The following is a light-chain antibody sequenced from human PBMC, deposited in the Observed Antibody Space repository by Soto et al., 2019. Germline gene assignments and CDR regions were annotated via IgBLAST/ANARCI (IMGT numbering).Light chain of an antibody. V-gene: IGKV3-15*01. Sequence: EIVMTQSPATVSVSPGERATLSYRASQSVSDNLAWYQQKPGQAPRLLIHGATTRATGIPARFSGSGSGTEFTLTISSLQSEDFAVYYCQQYFNWPPYTFGQGTKVDIK. CDR2: GAT. CDR3: QQYFNWPPYT. CDR1: QSVSDN. J-gene: IGKJ2*01.